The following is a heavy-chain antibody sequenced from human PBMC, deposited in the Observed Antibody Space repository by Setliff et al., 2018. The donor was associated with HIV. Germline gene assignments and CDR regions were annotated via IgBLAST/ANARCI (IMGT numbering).Heavy chain of an antibody. Sequence: VGSLRLSCAASGFTFSNYAMSWVRRAPGKGLEWVSAISGSGDNTCYADSVKGRFTISRDNSKNTLYLEINSLRDEDTAVYYCAKDGLVGAAGRFDYWGQGTLVTVSS. D-gene: IGHD1-26*01. J-gene: IGHJ4*02. V-gene: IGHV3-23*01. CDR3: AKDGLVGAAGRFDY. CDR2: ISGSGDNT. CDR1: GFTFSNYA.